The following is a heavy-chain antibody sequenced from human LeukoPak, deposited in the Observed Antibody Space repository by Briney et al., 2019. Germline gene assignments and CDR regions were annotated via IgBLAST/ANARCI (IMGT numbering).Heavy chain of an antibody. V-gene: IGHV4-39*07. CDR2: IYYSGST. D-gene: IGHD6-19*01. CDR1: GGSISSSSYY. Sequence: SETLSLTCTVSGGSISSSSYYWGWLRQPPGKGLEGVGSIYYSGSTYYNPSLKSRVTISVDTSKNQFSLKLSSVTAADTAVYYCARGGTDNSGWNFDYWGQGTLVTVSS. CDR3: ARGGTDNSGWNFDY. J-gene: IGHJ4*02.